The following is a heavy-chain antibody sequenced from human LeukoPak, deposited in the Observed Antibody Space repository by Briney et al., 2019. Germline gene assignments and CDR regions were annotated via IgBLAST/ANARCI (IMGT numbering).Heavy chain of an antibody. CDR3: ARGLAAMVTDYYYYMDV. Sequence: ASVKVSCKASGYTFTSYYMHWVRQAPGQGLEWMGGIIPIFGTANYAQKFQGRVTITADKSTSTAYMELSSLRSDDTAVYYCARGLAAMVTDYYYYMDVWGKGTTVTISS. CDR1: GYTFTSYY. J-gene: IGHJ6*03. CDR2: IIPIFGTA. V-gene: IGHV1-69*06. D-gene: IGHD5-18*01.